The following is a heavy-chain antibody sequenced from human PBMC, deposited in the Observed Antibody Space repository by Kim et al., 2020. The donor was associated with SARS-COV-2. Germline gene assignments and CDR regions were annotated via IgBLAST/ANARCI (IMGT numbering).Heavy chain of an antibody. CDR1: GFTFSSYA. J-gene: IGHJ4*02. CDR3: AKDGCSSTSCRLDY. CDR2: ISGSGGST. V-gene: IGHV3-23*01. Sequence: GGSLRLSCAASGFTFSSYAMSWVRQAPGKGLEWVSAISGSGGSTYYADSVKGRFTISRDNSKNTLYLQMNSLRAEDTAVYYCAKDGCSSTSCRLDYWGQGTLVTVSS. D-gene: IGHD2-2*01.